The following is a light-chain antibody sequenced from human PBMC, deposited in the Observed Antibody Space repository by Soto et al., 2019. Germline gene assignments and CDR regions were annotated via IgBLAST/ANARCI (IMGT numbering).Light chain of an antibody. CDR1: QGIGSY. CDR2: SAS. Sequence: DIQLTQSPSFLSASVGDRVTITCRASQGIGSYLAWYQQKPGKVPKLLIYSASTLQSGVPSRFSGSGSGTDFTLTISSLQPEDFATYYCQQANSFPITFGQGTRLEIK. J-gene: IGKJ5*01. CDR3: QQANSFPIT. V-gene: IGKV1-9*01.